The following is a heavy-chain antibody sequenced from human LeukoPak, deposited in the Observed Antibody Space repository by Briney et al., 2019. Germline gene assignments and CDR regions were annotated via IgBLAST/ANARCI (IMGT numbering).Heavy chain of an antibody. V-gene: IGHV1-18*01. J-gene: IGHJ4*02. CDR3: ARTPTPYCSGGSCYLDY. Sequence: ASVKVSCKASGYTFTSYGISWVRQAPGQGLEWMGWISAYNGNTNYAQKLQGRVTMTTDTSTSTAYMELRSLRSDDTAVYYCARTPTPYCSGGSCYLDYWGQGTLVTVSS. CDR2: ISAYNGNT. D-gene: IGHD2-15*01. CDR1: GYTFTSYG.